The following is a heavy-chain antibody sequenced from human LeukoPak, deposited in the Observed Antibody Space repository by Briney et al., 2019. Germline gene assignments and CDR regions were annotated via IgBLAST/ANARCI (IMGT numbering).Heavy chain of an antibody. CDR3: TTAVGGFGEVGYYYGMDV. CDR1: GFTFSNAW. CDR2: IKSKTDGGKT. V-gene: IGHV3-15*01. D-gene: IGHD3-10*01. Sequence: GGSLRLSCAASGFTFSNAWMSWVRQAPGKGLEWVGRIKSKTDGGKTDYAAPVKGRFTISRDDSKNTLYLQMNSLKTEDTAVYYCTTAVGGFGEVGYYYGMDVWGRGTTVTVSS. J-gene: IGHJ6*02.